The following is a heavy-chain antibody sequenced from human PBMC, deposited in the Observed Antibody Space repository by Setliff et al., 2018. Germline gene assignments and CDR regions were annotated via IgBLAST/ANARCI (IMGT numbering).Heavy chain of an antibody. CDR2: IYYRGST. V-gene: IGHV4-39*07. D-gene: IGHD2-8*01. CDR1: GGSISSSSYY. J-gene: IGHJ3*02. Sequence: SETLSLTCTVSGGSISSSSYYWGWIRQPPGKGLEWIGSIYYRGSTYYNPSLKSRVPISVDTSKNQFSLKLSSVTAADTAVYYCATFASYIVLMVYARSGAFDIWGQGTMVTVSS. CDR3: ATFASYIVLMVYARSGAFDI.